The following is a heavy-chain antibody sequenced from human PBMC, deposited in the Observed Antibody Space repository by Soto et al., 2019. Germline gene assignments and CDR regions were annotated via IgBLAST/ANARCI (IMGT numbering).Heavy chain of an antibody. Sequence: ASVKVSCKVSGYTLTELSMHWVRQAPGKGLEWMGGFDPEDGETIYAQKFQGRVTMTADASTGTAYMELSSLRSEDTAVYYCDYYYDSSGYYNWFDPWGQGTLVTVSS. J-gene: IGHJ5*02. V-gene: IGHV1-24*01. CDR3: DYYYDSSGYYNWFDP. CDR2: FDPEDGET. D-gene: IGHD3-22*01. CDR1: GYTLTELS.